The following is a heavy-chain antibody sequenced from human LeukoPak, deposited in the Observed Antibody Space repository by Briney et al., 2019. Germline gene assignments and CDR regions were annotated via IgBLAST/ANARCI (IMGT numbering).Heavy chain of an antibody. D-gene: IGHD3-22*01. V-gene: IGHV1-69*04. CDR3: ARAPAVINDSSGYHGDY. CDR1: GGTFSSYA. Sequence: SVTVSCKSSGGTFSSYAISWVRQAPGQGLEWMGRIIPIIGIANYAQKFQGRVTITADKSTSTDYMELSSLRSEDTAVYYCARAPAVINDSSGYHGDYWGQGTLVTVSS. CDR2: IIPIIGIA. J-gene: IGHJ4*02.